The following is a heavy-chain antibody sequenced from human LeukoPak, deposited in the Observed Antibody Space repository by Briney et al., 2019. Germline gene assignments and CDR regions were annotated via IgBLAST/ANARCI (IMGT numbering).Heavy chain of an antibody. CDR2: IYYSGST. CDR3: ARQKIGNYFDY. D-gene: IGHD1-14*01. J-gene: IGHJ4*02. Sequence: PSETLSLTCTVSGGSISSSSYYWGLIRQPPGKRLEWIGSIYYSGSTYYNPSLKSRVTISVDTSKNQFSLKLSSVTAADTAVYYCARQKIGNYFDYWGQGTLVTVSS. V-gene: IGHV4-39*01. CDR1: GGSISSSSYY.